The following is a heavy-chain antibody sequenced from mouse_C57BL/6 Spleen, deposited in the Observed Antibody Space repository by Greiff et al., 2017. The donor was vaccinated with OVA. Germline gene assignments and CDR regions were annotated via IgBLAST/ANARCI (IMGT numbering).Heavy chain of an antibody. J-gene: IGHJ1*03. V-gene: IGHV8-8*01. D-gene: IGHD1-1*01. Sequence: QVTLKVSGPGILQPSQTLSLTCSFSGFSLSTFGMGVGWIRQPSGKGLEWLAHIWWDDDKYYNPALKSRLTISKDTSKNQVFLKIANVDTADTATYYCARTSSLILRSYWYFDVWGTGTTVTVSS. CDR1: GFSLSTFGMG. CDR3: ARTSSLILRSYWYFDV. CDR2: IWWDDDK.